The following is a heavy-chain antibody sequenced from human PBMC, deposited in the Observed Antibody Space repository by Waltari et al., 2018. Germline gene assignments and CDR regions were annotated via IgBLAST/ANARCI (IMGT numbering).Heavy chain of an antibody. Sequence: QLQLQESGPGLVKPSETLSLTCTVSGGSISSSRYYWGWIRQPPGKRLEWIGSIYYSGSTYYNPSLKSRGTISVDTSKNQFSLKLSSVTAADTAVYYCARGSVATSFDYWGQGTLVTVSS. CDR1: GGSISSSRYY. CDR3: ARGSVATSFDY. D-gene: IGHD5-12*01. V-gene: IGHV4-39*01. CDR2: IYYSGST. J-gene: IGHJ4*02.